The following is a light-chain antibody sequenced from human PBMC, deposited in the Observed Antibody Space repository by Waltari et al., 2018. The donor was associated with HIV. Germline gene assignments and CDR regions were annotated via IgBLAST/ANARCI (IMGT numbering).Light chain of an antibody. J-gene: IGLJ3*02. Sequence: QTVVTQEPSFSVSPGGRVTLTCGLSSGSVSTSYYPSWYQQTPGQAPRTLIHSTNTRSSGVPDRFSGSIVGNKAALTITGAQADDESDYYCVLYMGSGLWVFGGGTKLTVL. CDR1: SGSVSTSYY. V-gene: IGLV8-61*01. CDR3: VLYMGSGLWV. CDR2: STN.